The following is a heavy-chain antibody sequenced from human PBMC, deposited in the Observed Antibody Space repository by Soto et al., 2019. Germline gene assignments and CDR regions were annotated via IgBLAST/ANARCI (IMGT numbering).Heavy chain of an antibody. V-gene: IGHV3-30-3*01. Sequence: PGGSLRLSCAASGFTFSSYAMHWVRQAPGKGLEWVAVISYDGSNKYYADSVKGRFTISRDNSKNTLYLQMNSLRAEDTAVYYCARDWATYYYGSGSYSYGMDVWGQGTTVTVSS. CDR1: GFTFSSYA. CDR3: ARDWATYYYGSGSYSYGMDV. D-gene: IGHD3-10*01. J-gene: IGHJ6*02. CDR2: ISYDGSNK.